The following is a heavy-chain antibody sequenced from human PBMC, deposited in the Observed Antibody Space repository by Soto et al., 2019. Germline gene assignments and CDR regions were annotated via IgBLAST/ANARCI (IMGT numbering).Heavy chain of an antibody. CDR2: ISGSGGST. Sequence: PGGSLRLSCAASGFTFSSYAMSWVRQAPGKGLEWVSAISGSGGSTYYADSVKGRFTISRDNSKNTLYLQMNSLRAEDTAVYYCAKIPAIASYYRFGYFQHWGQGTLVTVSS. CDR3: AKIPAIASYYRFGYFQH. V-gene: IGHV3-23*01. D-gene: IGHD1-26*01. J-gene: IGHJ1*01. CDR1: GFTFSSYA.